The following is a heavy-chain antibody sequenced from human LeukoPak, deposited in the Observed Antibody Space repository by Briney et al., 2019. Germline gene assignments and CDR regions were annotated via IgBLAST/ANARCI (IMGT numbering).Heavy chain of an antibody. J-gene: IGHJ4*02. CDR2: IYYSGST. V-gene: IGHV4-31*03. D-gene: IGHD3-10*01. CDR1: GGSISSGGYY. Sequence: SQTLSLTCTVSGGSISSGGYYWIWIRQHPGKGLEWIGYIYYSGSTYYNPSLKSRVTISVDTSKKQFSLKLSSVTAADTAVYYCASHQRGHLDYWGQGTLVTVSS. CDR3: ASHQRGHLDY.